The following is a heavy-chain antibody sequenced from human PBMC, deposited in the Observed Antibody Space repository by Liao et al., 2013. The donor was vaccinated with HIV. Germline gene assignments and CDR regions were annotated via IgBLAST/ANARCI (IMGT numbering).Heavy chain of an antibody. CDR2: IYYSGST. CDR1: GGSISSYY. V-gene: IGHV4-59*01. CDR3: ARDGYDFWSGPWEGAFDI. D-gene: IGHD3-3*01. J-gene: IGHJ3*02. Sequence: QVQLQESGPGLVKPSETLSLTCTVSGGSISSYYWSWIRQPPGKGLEWIGYIYYSGSTNYNPSLKSRVTISVDTSKNQFSLKLSSVTAADTAVYYCARDGYDFWSGPWEGAFDIWGQGTMVTVSS.